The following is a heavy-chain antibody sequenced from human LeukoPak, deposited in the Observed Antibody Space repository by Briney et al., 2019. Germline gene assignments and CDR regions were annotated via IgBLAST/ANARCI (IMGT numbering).Heavy chain of an antibody. CDR2: INHSGST. D-gene: IGHD6-13*01. CDR1: GFTFSSYS. Sequence: PGGSLRLSCAASGFTFSSYSTNWVRQPPGKGLEWIGEINHSGSTNYNPSLKSRVTISVDTSKNQFSLKLSSVTAADTAVYYCASSLSSTEPLDYWGQGTLVTVSS. CDR3: ASSLSSTEPLDY. J-gene: IGHJ4*02. V-gene: IGHV4-34*01.